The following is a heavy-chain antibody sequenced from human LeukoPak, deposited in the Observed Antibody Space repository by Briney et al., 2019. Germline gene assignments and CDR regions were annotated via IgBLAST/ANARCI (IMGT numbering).Heavy chain of an antibody. J-gene: IGHJ4*02. Sequence: PSETLSLTCAVSGYSISSGYYWGWIRPPPGKGLEWIGSIYHSGSTYYNPSLKSRVTISVDTSKNQFSLKLSSVTAADTAVYYCARERYSYGDYWGQGTLVTVSS. V-gene: IGHV4-38-2*02. CDR1: GYSISSGYY. CDR2: IYHSGST. CDR3: ARERYSYGDY. D-gene: IGHD5-18*01.